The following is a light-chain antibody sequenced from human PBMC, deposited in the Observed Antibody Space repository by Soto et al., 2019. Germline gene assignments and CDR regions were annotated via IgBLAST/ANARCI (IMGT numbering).Light chain of an antibody. CDR3: QQYGSLRWT. J-gene: IGKJ1*01. CDR2: GAS. Sequence: EIVLTQSPGTLSLSPGERATLSCRPSQSVSSSYLAWYQQKPGQAPRLLIYGASSRATGIPDRFSGSGSGTDFTLTISRLEPEDFAVYYCQQYGSLRWTFGQGTKVDI. CDR1: QSVSSSY. V-gene: IGKV3-20*01.